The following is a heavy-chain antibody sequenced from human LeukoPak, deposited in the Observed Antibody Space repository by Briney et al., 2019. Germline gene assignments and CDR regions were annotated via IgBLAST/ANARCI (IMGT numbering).Heavy chain of an antibody. CDR2: ISSSGSTI. D-gene: IGHD3-22*01. J-gene: IGHJ4*02. CDR1: GGSISSYY. Sequence: LSLTCTVSGGSISSYYWSWIRQAPGKGLEWVSYISSSGSTIYYADSVKGRFTISRDNAKNSLYLQMNSLRAEDTAVYYCARDRATYYYDSSGYRLDYWGQGTLVTVSS. CDR3: ARDRATYYYDSSGYRLDY. V-gene: IGHV3-11*04.